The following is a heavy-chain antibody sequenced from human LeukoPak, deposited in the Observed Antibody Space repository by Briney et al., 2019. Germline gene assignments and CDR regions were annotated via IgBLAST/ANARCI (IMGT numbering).Heavy chain of an antibody. D-gene: IGHD3-3*01. CDR2: IYPGDSDT. CDR3: ARPSLSSGARGAFDI. V-gene: IGHV5-51*01. CDR1: GYSFTSYW. J-gene: IGHJ3*02. Sequence: GESPKISCKGSGYSFTSYWIGWVRQMPGKGLEWMGNIYPGDSDTRYSPSFQGQVTISADKSISTAYLQWSSLKASDTAMYYCARPSLSSGARGAFDIWGQGTMVTVSS.